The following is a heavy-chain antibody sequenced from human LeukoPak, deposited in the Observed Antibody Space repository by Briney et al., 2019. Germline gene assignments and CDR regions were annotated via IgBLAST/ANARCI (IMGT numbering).Heavy chain of an antibody. J-gene: IGHJ4*02. CDR3: ARDLTDYDFWSGYWK. D-gene: IGHD3-3*01. CDR2: INPNSGGT. CDR1: GYTFTGYY. V-gene: IGHV1-2*02. Sequence: GASVKVSCKASGYTFTGYYMHWVRQAPGQGLEWMGWINPNSGGTNYAQKFQGRVTMTRDTSISTAYMELSRLRSDDTAVYHCARDLTDYDFWSGYWKWGQGTLVTVSS.